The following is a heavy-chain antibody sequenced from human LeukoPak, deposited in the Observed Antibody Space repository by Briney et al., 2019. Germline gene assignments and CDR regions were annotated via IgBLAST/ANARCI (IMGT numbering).Heavy chain of an antibody. CDR3: ARGPGYGYNIKRLDY. CDR1: GGSFSGYY. D-gene: IGHD5-24*01. J-gene: IGHJ4*02. CDR2: INHSGST. V-gene: IGHV4-34*01. Sequence: SSETLSLTCAVYGGSFSGYYWSWIRQPPGKGLEWIGEINHSGSTNYNPSLKSRATVSVDTSKNQFSLKLSSVTAADTAVYYCARGPGYGYNIKRLDYWGQGTLVTVSS.